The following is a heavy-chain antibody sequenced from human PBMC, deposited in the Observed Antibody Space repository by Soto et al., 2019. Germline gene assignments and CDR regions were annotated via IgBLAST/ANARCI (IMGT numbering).Heavy chain of an antibody. D-gene: IGHD1-1*01. CDR2: ISGSGGST. Sequence: EVQLLESGGGLVQPGGSLRLSCAASGFTFSSYAMSWVRQAPGKGLEWVSAISGSGGSTYYADSVKGRFTISRDNSKNTLFLQINSLRAEDTAVYYCAKYGVYGSRNEFDYWGQGTLVTVSS. CDR3: AKYGVYGSRNEFDY. J-gene: IGHJ4*02. V-gene: IGHV3-23*01. CDR1: GFTFSSYA.